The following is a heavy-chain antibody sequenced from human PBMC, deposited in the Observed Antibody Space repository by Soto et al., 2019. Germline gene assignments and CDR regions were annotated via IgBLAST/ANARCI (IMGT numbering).Heavy chain of an antibody. CDR2: IHTTENT. CDR3: ARALSSAAGLYFDY. D-gene: IGHD6-13*01. Sequence: LSLTCTVSGDSISSYYWSWIRQPAGKGMEWIGRIHTTENTNYNPSLKSRVTMSIDTSKNQFSLKLSSLTAADTAVYYCARALSSAAGLYFDYWGQGTRVTVSS. J-gene: IGHJ4*02. CDR1: GDSISSYY. V-gene: IGHV4-4*07.